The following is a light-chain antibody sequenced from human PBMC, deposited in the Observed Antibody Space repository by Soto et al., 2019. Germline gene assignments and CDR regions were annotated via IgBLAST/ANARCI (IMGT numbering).Light chain of an antibody. V-gene: IGLV2-14*01. Sequence: QSALTQPASVSGSPGQSVTISCTGPRSDIGDSNFISWYQHSPGKAPRLLIYEVNNRPSGVSRRFSGSKAGNTASLTISGLLDDDEADYFCASFRSGTSLVFGSGTKVTGL. CDR1: RSDIGDSNF. J-gene: IGLJ1*01. CDR2: EVN. CDR3: ASFRSGTSLV.